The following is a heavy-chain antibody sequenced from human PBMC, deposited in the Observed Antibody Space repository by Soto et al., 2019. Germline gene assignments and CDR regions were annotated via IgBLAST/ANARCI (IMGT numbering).Heavy chain of an antibody. D-gene: IGHD2-15*01. V-gene: IGHV5-51*01. CDR2: IYPGDSDT. CDR1: GYSFTSYW. J-gene: IGHJ5*02. CDR3: ARGGYCSGGSCYWFDP. Sequence: GESLKISCKGSGYSFTSYWIGWVRQMPGKDLEWMGIIYPGDSDTRYSPSFQGQVTISADKSISTAYLQWSSLKASDTAMYYCARGGYCSGGSCYWFDPWGQGTLVTVSS.